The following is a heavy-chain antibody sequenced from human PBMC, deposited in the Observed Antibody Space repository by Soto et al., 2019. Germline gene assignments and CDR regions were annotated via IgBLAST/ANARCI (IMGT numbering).Heavy chain of an antibody. D-gene: IGHD3-3*01. J-gene: IGHJ4*02. Sequence: EVQLVESGGGLVQPGGSLRSSCVVSGFTFSDYGMSWVRQAPGKGLEWVSYMNTVGDTIYYANSVKGRFTISRDNAKHSLYLQMNSLRDEDTAVYYCARRSGHDYWGQGTLVTVSS. CDR2: MNTVGDTI. CDR1: GFTFSDYG. V-gene: IGHV3-48*02. CDR3: ARRSGHDY.